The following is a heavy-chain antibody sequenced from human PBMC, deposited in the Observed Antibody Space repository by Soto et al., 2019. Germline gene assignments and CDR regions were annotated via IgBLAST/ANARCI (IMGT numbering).Heavy chain of an antibody. CDR3: AREAGVGATWDWYFDL. D-gene: IGHD1-26*01. V-gene: IGHV3-33*01. CDR1: GFTFSSYG. J-gene: IGHJ2*01. Sequence: QVQLVESGGGVVQPGRSLRLSCAASGFTFSSYGMHWVRQAPGKGLEWVAVIWYDGSNKYYADSVKGRFTISRDNSKNTRNRQMNSLRAEDTAVYYGAREAGVGATWDWYFDLWGRGTLVTVSS. CDR2: IWYDGSNK.